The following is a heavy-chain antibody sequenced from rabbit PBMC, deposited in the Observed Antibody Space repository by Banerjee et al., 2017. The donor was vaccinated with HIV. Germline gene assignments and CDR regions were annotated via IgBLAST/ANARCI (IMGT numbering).Heavy chain of an antibody. CDR2: IYNGDGST. CDR1: GFDLSSYY. J-gene: IGHJ4*01. Sequence: QEQLVESGGGLVKPEGSLTLTCKASGFDLSSYYYVCWVRQAPGKGPEWIACIYNGDGSTYYASWVNGRFAISRSTSLNTVDLKMTSLTAADTATYFCARAGSAYDVYFNLWGPGTLVTVS. CDR3: ARAGSAYDVYFNL. V-gene: IGHV1S47*01. D-gene: IGHD4-2*01.